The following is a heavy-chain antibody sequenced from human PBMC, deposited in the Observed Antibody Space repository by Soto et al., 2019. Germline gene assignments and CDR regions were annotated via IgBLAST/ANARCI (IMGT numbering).Heavy chain of an antibody. CDR3: ARGGTRYQLLLPTYYYYGMDV. CDR1: GFTFSSYA. Sequence: HPGGSLRLSCAASGFTFSSYAMHWVRQAPGKGLEWVAVISYDGSNKYYADSVKGRFTISRDNSKNTLYLQMNSLRAEDTAVYYCARGGTRYQLLLPTYYYYGMDVWGQGTTVTVSS. CDR2: ISYDGSNK. D-gene: IGHD2-2*01. J-gene: IGHJ6*02. V-gene: IGHV3-30-3*01.